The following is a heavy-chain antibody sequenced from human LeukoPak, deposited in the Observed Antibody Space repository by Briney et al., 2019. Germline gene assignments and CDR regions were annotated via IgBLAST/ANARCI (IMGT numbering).Heavy chain of an antibody. CDR2: MKQDGSEQ. J-gene: IGHJ3*02. Sequence: GGSLRLSCAASGFTFSSYWMSWVRQAPGKGLEWVANMKQDGSEQNYVDSVKGRFTISRDNDKNSLYLQMASLRAEDTAVYYCARDSGRYNWNDAGSAFDIWGQGTMVTVSS. CDR1: GFTFSSYW. V-gene: IGHV3-7*01. D-gene: IGHD1-1*01. CDR3: ARDSGRYNWNDAGSAFDI.